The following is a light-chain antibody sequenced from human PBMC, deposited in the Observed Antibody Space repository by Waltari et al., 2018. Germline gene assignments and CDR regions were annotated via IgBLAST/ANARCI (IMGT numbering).Light chain of an antibody. CDR1: SSDVGSYNL. J-gene: IGLJ2*01. CDR3: SSYTSSSTVV. V-gene: IGLV2-14*02. CDR2: EVS. Sequence: QSALTQPASVSGSPGQSITISCTGTSSDVGSYNLVSWYQQHPGKAPKLMIYEVSNRPSGVSNRVSGSKAGSTASLTISGLQVEDEADYYCSSYTSSSTVVFGGGTKLTVL.